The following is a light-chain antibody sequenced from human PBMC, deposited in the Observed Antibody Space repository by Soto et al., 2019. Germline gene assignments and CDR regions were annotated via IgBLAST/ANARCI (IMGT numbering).Light chain of an antibody. CDR2: GNT. Sequence: QSVLTQPPSVSGAPGQRVTISCTGSSSNIGAGFDVHWYQQLPGTTPKLLIYGNTNRPSGVPDRFSGSKSGTSASLAITGLQAEDEAGYYCRYYYSSLSGSVFGGGTKLTVL. V-gene: IGLV1-40*01. CDR1: SSNIGAGFD. J-gene: IGLJ2*01. CDR3: RYYYSSLSGSV.